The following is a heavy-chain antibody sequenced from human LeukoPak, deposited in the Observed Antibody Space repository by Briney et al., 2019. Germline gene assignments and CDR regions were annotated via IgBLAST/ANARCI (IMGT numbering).Heavy chain of an antibody. Sequence: PSETLSLTCTVSGASVSSSSYYWGWIRQPPGKGLEWIGSFYYTGSTYYNPSLKSRVAVSVDTSKNQPSLKLSSVTATDTAVYYCARQERATGFDYWGQGTLVTVSS. CDR3: ARQERATGFDY. CDR2: FYYTGST. J-gene: IGHJ4*02. CDR1: GASVSSSSYY. D-gene: IGHD1-1*01. V-gene: IGHV4-39*01.